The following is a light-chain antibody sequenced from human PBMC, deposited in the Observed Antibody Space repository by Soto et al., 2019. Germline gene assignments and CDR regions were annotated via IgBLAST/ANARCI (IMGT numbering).Light chain of an antibody. CDR2: FAS. CDR3: QQSYSIPGT. V-gene: IGKV1-39*01. CDR1: QSISGY. J-gene: IGKJ2*01. Sequence: DIQMTQSPSSLSASVGDRVTITCRASQSISGYLNWYQQKPGKAPKLLIYFASSLQSGVPSRFSGSGSGTDFTLTISSLQPEDFAIYYCQQSYSIPGTFGQGTKLEIK.